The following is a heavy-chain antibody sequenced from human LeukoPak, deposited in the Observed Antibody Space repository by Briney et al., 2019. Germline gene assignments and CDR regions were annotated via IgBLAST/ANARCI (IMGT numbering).Heavy chain of an antibody. CDR3: AREGGSYRPLDY. CDR2: VNLQGGT. J-gene: IGHJ4*02. V-gene: IGHV4-4*02. CDR1: GGSLTQTNY. D-gene: IGHD3-16*02. Sequence: SGTLSLTCDVSGGSLTQTNYWTWVGQPPGKGLEWIGEVNLQGGTNYNPSLLRRVAISVDTSANHVSLQMTSVTAADTAVYYCAREGGSYRPLDYSGQGTLVTVSS.